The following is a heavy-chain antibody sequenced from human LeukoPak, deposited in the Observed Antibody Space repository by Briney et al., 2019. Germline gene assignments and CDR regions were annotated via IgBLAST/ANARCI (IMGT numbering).Heavy chain of an antibody. D-gene: IGHD6-19*01. CDR2: ISSSSSYI. Sequence: GGSLRLSCAASGFTFSSYSMNWVRQAPGKGLEWVSSISSSSSYIYYADSVKGRFTISRDNAKNSLYLQMNSLRAEDTAVYYCAKDRQWLVRYYFDYWGQGTLVTVSS. CDR1: GFTFSSYS. V-gene: IGHV3-21*04. CDR3: AKDRQWLVRYYFDY. J-gene: IGHJ4*02.